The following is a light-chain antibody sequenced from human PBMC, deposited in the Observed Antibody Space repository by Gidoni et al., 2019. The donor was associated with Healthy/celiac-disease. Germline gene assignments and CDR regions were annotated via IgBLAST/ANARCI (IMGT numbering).Light chain of an antibody. CDR2: AAS. CDR1: QSISSY. Sequence: DIQMTQSPSSLSASVGDRVTITCRASQSISSYLNWYQQKPGKAPKLLIYAASSLQSGVPSRFSGSGSGTVFTLTICSLQPEDFATYYCQQSYRTPWTFXXXTKVEIK. CDR3: QQSYRTPWT. J-gene: IGKJ1*01. V-gene: IGKV1-39*01.